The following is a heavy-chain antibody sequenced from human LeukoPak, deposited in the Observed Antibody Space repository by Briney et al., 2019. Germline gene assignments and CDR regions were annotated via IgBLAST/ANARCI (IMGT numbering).Heavy chain of an antibody. D-gene: IGHD1-1*01. J-gene: IGHJ6*03. V-gene: IGHV3-30*02. CDR1: GFTFSSYG. CDR2: IRYDGSNK. Sequence: PGGSLRLSCAACGFTFSSYGMHWVRQAPGKGLEWVAFIRYDGSNKYYADSVKGRFTISRDNSKNTLYLQMNSLRAEDTAVYYCTSRYRVGSYYYYMDVWGKGTTVTISS. CDR3: TSRYRVGSYYYYMDV.